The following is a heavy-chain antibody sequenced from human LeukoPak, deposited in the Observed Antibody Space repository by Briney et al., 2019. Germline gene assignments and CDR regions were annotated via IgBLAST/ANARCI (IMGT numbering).Heavy chain of an antibody. D-gene: IGHD1-26*01. Sequence: PSETLSLTCTVSGGSISSYYCSWIRQPAAKGLEWIGLSYTSWSRNYNPSLNSQVTISVDKPKNQYSLMLSSVTAADTAESYCVRATRWVPFDYWGQGTLVSVSS. V-gene: IGHV4-4*07. CDR1: GGSISSYY. CDR2: SYTSWSR. CDR3: VRATRWVPFDY. J-gene: IGHJ4*02.